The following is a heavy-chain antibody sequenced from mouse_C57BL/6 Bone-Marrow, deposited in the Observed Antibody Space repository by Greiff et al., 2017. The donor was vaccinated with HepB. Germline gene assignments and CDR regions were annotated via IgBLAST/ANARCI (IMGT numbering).Heavy chain of an antibody. V-gene: IGHV12-3*01. CDR1: GFPITSGYY. Sequence: VQLMESGPGLVKPSQSLFLTCSITGFPITSGYYWIWIRQSPGKPLEWMGYITHSGETFYNPSLQSPISITRETAKNQFFLQLNSVTTEDTARYYCAGTGNWYFDVWGTGTTVTVSS. J-gene: IGHJ1*03. CDR3: AGTGNWYFDV. D-gene: IGHD1-1*02. CDR2: ITHSGET.